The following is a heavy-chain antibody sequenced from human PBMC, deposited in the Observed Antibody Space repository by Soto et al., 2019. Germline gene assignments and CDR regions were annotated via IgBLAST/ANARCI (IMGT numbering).Heavy chain of an antibody. CDR2: IKSKTDGGTT. J-gene: IGHJ6*02. D-gene: IGHD6-13*01. V-gene: IGHV3-15*01. Sequence: GGSLRLSCAASGFTFSNAWMSWVRQAPGKGLEWVGRIKSKTDGGTTDYAAPVKGRFTISRDDSKNTLYLQMNSLKTEDTAVYYCTTVGGQLVLSSYYYYGMDVWGQGTTVTVSS. CDR3: TTVGGQLVLSSYYYYGMDV. CDR1: GFTFSNAW.